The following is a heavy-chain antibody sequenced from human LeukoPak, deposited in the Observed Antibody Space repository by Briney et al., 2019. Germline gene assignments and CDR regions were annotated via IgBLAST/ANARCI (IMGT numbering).Heavy chain of an antibody. Sequence: PSETLSLICTVSGGSISSYYWSWIRQPPGEGLEWIGYIYYSGSTNYNPSLKSRVTISVDTSKNQFSLKLSSVTAADTAVYYCARGTYYDILTGESHYYGMDVWGQGTTVTVSS. J-gene: IGHJ6*02. D-gene: IGHD3-9*01. CDR2: IYYSGST. CDR1: GGSISSYY. V-gene: IGHV4-59*01. CDR3: ARGTYYDILTGESHYYGMDV.